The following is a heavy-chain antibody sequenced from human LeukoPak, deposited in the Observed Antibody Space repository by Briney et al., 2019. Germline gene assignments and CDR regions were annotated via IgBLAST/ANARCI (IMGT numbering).Heavy chain of an antibody. V-gene: IGHV3-30-3*01. CDR3: AAGYSGYGEFDY. CDR1: GFTFSSYA. J-gene: IGHJ4*02. CDR2: ISYDGSNK. Sequence: GGSLRLSCAASGFTFSSYAMHWVRQAPGKGLEWVAVISYDGSNKYYADSVKGRFTISRDNSKNTLYLQMNSLRAEDTAVYYCAAGYSGYGEFDYWGQGTLVTVSS. D-gene: IGHD5-12*01.